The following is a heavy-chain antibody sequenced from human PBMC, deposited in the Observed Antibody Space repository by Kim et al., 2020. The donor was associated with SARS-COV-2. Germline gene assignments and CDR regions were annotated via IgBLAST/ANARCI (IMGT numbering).Heavy chain of an antibody. J-gene: IGHJ4*02. V-gene: IGHV1-3*01. Sequence: SQKFQGRVTTTRDTSASKAYMELSSLRSEDTAVYYCARGYYGSGGGCDYWGQGTLVTVSS. CDR3: ARGYYGSGGGCDY. D-gene: IGHD3-10*01.